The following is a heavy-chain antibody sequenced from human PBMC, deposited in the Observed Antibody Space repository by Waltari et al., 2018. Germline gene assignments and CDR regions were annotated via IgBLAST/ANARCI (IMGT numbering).Heavy chain of an antibody. CDR2: ISVDGDYS. J-gene: IGHJ4*02. V-gene: IGHV3-74*01. D-gene: IGHD5-12*01. Sequence: EVHLAESGGGVVQPGGSLRRCCTGSGCRFGHHLMTWVRQAPGKGLGLVSRISVDGDYSSYGDSVKGRFTISRDNAKNTVFLQLNSLSADDTAVYFCARKAGSGYPYGPFYYDNWGQGTLVTVSS. CDR3: ARKAGSGYPYGPFYYDN. CDR1: GCRFGHHL.